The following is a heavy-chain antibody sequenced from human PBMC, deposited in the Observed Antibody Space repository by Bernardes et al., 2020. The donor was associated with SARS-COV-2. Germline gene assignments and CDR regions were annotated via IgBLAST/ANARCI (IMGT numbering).Heavy chain of an antibody. CDR1: GFSFSSYW. CDR2: IKSKTDGGTT. J-gene: IGHJ5*02. CDR3: TFILTTLRPFDP. D-gene: IGHD4-17*01. Sequence: GGSLRLSCAASGFSFSSYWMSWVRQAPGKGLEWVGRIKSKTDGGTTDYAAPVKGRFTISRDDSKNTLYLQMNRRKTEDTAVYYCTFILTTLRPFDPWGQGTLVTVSS. V-gene: IGHV3-15*01.